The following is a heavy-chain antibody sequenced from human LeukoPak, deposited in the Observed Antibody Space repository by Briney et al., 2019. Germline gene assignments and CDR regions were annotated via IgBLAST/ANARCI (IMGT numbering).Heavy chain of an antibody. Sequence: ASVKVSCKVSGYTFISYAMHWVRQAPGQGLEWMGWINTNTGHPTYAQDFTGRFVFSLDTSVSTAYLQISSLKAADTAVYYCARDGARSDTTGPGDYWGQGTLVTVSS. CDR1: GYTFISYA. D-gene: IGHD4-17*01. CDR3: ARDGARSDTTGPGDY. CDR2: INTNTGHP. V-gene: IGHV7-4-1*02. J-gene: IGHJ4*02.